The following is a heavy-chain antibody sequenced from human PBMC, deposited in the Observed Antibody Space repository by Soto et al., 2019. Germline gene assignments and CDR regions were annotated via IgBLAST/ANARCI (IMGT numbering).Heavy chain of an antibody. V-gene: IGHV3-7*05. D-gene: IGHD6-19*01. CDR1: GFTFSSYW. Sequence: GGSLRLSCAASGFTFSSYWMSWVRQAPGKGLEWVANIKQDGSEKYYVDSVKGRFTISRDNAKNSLYLQMNSLRAEDTAVYYCARDSTFHSDWGSFFQHWGQGTLVTVSS. J-gene: IGHJ1*01. CDR3: ARDSTFHSDWGSFFQH. CDR2: IKQDGSEK.